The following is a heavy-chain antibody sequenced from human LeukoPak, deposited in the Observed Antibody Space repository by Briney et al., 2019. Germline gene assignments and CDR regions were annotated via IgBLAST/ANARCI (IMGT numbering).Heavy chain of an antibody. J-gene: IGHJ4*02. Sequence: SETLSLTCTVSGGSVSSGSYYWSWIRQPPGKGLEWIGYIYYSGSTNYNPSLKSRVTISVDTSKNQFSLKLSSVTAADTAVYYCARARYYYDSSGYYPFFDYWGQGTLVTVSS. CDR3: ARARYYYDSSGYYPFFDY. V-gene: IGHV4-61*01. D-gene: IGHD3-22*01. CDR2: IYYSGST. CDR1: GGSVSSGSYY.